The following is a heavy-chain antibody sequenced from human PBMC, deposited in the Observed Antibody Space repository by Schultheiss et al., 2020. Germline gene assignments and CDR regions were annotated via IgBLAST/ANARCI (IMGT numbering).Heavy chain of an antibody. CDR3: ARSEDTAMGDNWFDP. V-gene: IGHV4-31*03. J-gene: IGHJ5*02. D-gene: IGHD5-18*01. Sequence: SETLSLTCTVSGGSISSDGYYWTWIRQHPGKGLEWIGYIFYSGSTYYNPSLKSRVTISVDKSKNQFSLRLSSVTAADTAVYYCARSEDTAMGDNWFDPWGQGTLVTVSS. CDR1: GGSISSDGYY. CDR2: IFYSGST.